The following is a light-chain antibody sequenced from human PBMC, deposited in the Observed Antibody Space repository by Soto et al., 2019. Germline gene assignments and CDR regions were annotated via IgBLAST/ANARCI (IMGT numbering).Light chain of an antibody. Sequence: DIVMTQSPDSLAVSLGERATINCKSSQSVLYSSNNKNYLAWYQQKPGQPPKLLIYWASTRESGVPSRFSGSGSGTEFTLTISSLQPDDFATYYCQQYNSYSLTFGQGTKLEIK. V-gene: IGKV4-1*01. CDR1: QSVLYSSNNKNY. CDR3: QQYNSYSLT. CDR2: WAS. J-gene: IGKJ2*01.